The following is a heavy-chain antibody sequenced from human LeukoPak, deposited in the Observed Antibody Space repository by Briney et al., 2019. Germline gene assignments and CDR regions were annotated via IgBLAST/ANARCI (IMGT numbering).Heavy chain of an antibody. Sequence: ASVKVSCKASGYTFTNYGISWVRQAPGQGLEWMGWISTYNGNTNYAQKLQGRVTMTTDTSTSTAYMELRSLRSDDTAVYYCARDADFWSGYETPRSYWGQGTLVTVSS. J-gene: IGHJ4*02. CDR1: GYTFTNYG. V-gene: IGHV1-18*01. CDR3: ARDADFWSGYETPRSY. D-gene: IGHD3-3*01. CDR2: ISTYNGNT.